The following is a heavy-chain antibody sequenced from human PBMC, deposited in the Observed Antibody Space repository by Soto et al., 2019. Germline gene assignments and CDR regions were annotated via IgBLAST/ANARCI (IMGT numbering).Heavy chain of an antibody. CDR3: AKDIRGYCSGGSCENDAFDI. CDR1: GFTFDDYA. Sequence: GGSLRLSCAASGFTFDDYAMHWVRQAPWKGLEWVSGISWNSGSIGYADSVKGRFTISRDNAKNSLYLQMNSLRAEDTALYYCAKDIRGYCSGGSCENDAFDIWGQGTMVTVSS. V-gene: IGHV3-9*01. CDR2: ISWNSGSI. J-gene: IGHJ3*02. D-gene: IGHD2-15*01.